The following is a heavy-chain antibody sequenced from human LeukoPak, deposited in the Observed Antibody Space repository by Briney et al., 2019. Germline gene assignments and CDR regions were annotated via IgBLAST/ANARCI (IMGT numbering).Heavy chain of an antibody. CDR3: ARGRCSGGSCEVWFDP. J-gene: IGHJ5*02. V-gene: IGHV4-34*01. CDR2: IDHGGST. CDR1: GGSFSGYF. D-gene: IGHD2-15*01. Sequence: PSETLSLTCAVYGGSFSGYFWSWIRQPPGKGLAWIGEIDHGGSTNYNPSLKSRVTISVDTSKNHFSLRLNSVTAADTAVYYCARGRCSGGSCEVWFDPWGQGTLVTVSS.